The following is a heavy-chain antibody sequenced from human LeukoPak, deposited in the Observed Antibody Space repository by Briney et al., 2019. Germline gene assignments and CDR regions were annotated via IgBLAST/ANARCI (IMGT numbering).Heavy chain of an antibody. CDR3: ARGTAVAGT. D-gene: IGHD6-19*01. V-gene: IGHV4-39*07. J-gene: IGHJ5*02. Sequence: SETLSLTCTVSGGSISSGSYYWGWIRQPPGKGLEWIGSIYYSGSTNYNPSLKSRVTISVDTSKNQFSLRLSSVTAADTAVYYCARGTAVAGTWGQGTLVTVSS. CDR1: GGSISSGSYY. CDR2: IYYSGST.